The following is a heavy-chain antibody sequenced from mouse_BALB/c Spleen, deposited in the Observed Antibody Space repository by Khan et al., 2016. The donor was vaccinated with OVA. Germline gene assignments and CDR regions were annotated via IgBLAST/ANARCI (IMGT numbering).Heavy chain of an antibody. J-gene: IGHJ2*01. V-gene: IGHV1-87*01. D-gene: IGHD1-1*01. CDR1: GYSFTKYW. CDR2: TYTGNSDT. CDR3: ARGGITTGYFDY. Sequence: VQLQQSGAELARPGASVKLSCKASGYSFTKYWMQWVKQRPGQGLEWIGTTYTGNSDTRYTQNFKGKATLTADKSSNTAYMQLSSLASEDSAVYYCARGGITTGYFDYWGLGTTLTVSS.